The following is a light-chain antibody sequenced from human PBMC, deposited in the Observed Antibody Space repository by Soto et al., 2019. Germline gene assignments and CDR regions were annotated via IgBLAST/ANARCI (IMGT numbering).Light chain of an antibody. CDR1: SGAIASNS. Sequence: NFMLTQPHSVSESPGKTVIISCTRSSGAIASNSVQWYQQRPGSAPSTVIYEDNQRPSGVPDRFSGSTDGSSNSASLTISVLQTEDEADYCCQSYDSNTVVFGGGTKLPVL. CDR2: EDN. V-gene: IGLV6-57*04. CDR3: QSYDSNTVV. J-gene: IGLJ2*01.